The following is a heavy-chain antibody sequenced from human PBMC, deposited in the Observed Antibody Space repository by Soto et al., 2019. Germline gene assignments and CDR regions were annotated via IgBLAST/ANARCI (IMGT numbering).Heavy chain of an antibody. J-gene: IGHJ4*02. CDR3: ASKGYFDWAYYDY. CDR2: IIPIFGTA. CDR1: GGTFSSYA. Sequence: QVQLVQSGAEVKKPGSSVKVSCKASGGTFSSYAISWVRQAPGQGLEWMGGIIPIFGTANYAQKFQGRVTITPDKSTNKGYMGLNILRSADPAMYYRASKGYFDWAYYDYWGQGTLVTVSS. D-gene: IGHD3-9*01. V-gene: IGHV1-69*06.